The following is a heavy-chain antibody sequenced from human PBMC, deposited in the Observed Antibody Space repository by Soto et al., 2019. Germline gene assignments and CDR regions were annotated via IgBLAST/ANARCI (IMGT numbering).Heavy chain of an antibody. V-gene: IGHV4-31*03. Sequence: TLSLTCTVSGGSISSGGYYWSWIRQHPGKGLEWIGYIYYSGSTYYNPSLKSRVTISVDTSKNQFSLKLSSVTAADTAVYYCAREEYYYDSSSYYKGGGFFDYWGQGTLVTVSS. CDR1: GGSISSGGYY. J-gene: IGHJ4*02. D-gene: IGHD3-22*01. CDR3: AREEYYYDSSSYYKGGGFFDY. CDR2: IYYSGST.